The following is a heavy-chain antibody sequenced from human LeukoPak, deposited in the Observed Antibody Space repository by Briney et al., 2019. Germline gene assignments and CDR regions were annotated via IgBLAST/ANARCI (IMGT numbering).Heavy chain of an antibody. V-gene: IGHV4-59*01. CDR1: GGSISSYY. D-gene: IGHD3-3*01. Sequence: PSETLSLTCTVSGGSISSYYWSWIRQPPGKGLEWIGYIYYSGSTNYNPSLKSRVTISVDTSKNQFSLKLSSVTAADMAVYYCARVLQTIFGVVTLYFDPWGQGTVVTVSS. CDR3: ARVLQTIFGVVTLYFDP. J-gene: IGHJ5*02. CDR2: IYYSGST.